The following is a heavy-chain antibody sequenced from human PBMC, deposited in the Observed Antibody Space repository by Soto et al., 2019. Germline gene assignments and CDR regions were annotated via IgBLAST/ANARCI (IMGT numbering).Heavy chain of an antibody. V-gene: IGHV4-34*01. CDR1: GGSFSGYY. CDR3: ARAAPRYCSGGSYYYGRDY. D-gene: IGHD2-15*01. CDR2: INHSGST. J-gene: IGHJ4*02. Sequence: SETLSLTCAVYGGSFSGYYWSWIRQPPGKGLEWIGEINHSGSTNYNPSLKSRVTISVDTSKNQFSLKLSSVTAADTAVYYCARAAPRYCSGGSYYYGRDYWGQGTLVTVSS.